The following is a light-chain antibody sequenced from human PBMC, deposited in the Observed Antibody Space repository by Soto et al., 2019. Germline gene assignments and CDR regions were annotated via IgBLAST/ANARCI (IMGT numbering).Light chain of an antibody. V-gene: IGLV2-14*01. J-gene: IGLJ1*01. CDR2: DVS. CDR1: SSDVGGYNY. Sequence: QSALTQPASVSGSPGQSITISCTGTSSDVGGYNYVSWYQQHPGKAPKLMIYDVSNRPSGFSNRFSGSKSGNTASLTISGLQAEDEADYYCSSYTSSSTPLYVFGTGTQLTVL. CDR3: SSYTSSSTPLYV.